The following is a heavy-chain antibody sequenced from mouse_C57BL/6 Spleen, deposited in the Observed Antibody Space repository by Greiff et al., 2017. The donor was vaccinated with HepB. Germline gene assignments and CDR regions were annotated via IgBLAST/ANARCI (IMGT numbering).Heavy chain of an antibody. J-gene: IGHJ3*01. V-gene: IGHV5-4*03. Sequence: EVMLVESGGGLVKPGGSLKLSCAASGFTFSSYAMSWVRQTPEKRLEWVATISDGGSYTYYPDNVKGRFTISRDNAKNNLYLQMSHLKSEDTAMYYCARSLYYYGSSYVAWFAYWGQGTLVTVSA. CDR2: ISDGGSYT. CDR1: GFTFSSYA. D-gene: IGHD1-1*01. CDR3: ARSLYYYGSSYVAWFAY.